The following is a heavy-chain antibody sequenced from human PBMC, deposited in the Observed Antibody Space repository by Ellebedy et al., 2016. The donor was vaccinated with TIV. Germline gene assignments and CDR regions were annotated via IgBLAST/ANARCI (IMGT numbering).Heavy chain of an antibody. D-gene: IGHD6-13*01. CDR3: ARIVCSSWYRYFDL. Sequence: SGPTLVKPTQTLTLTCTFSGFSLSTSGMCVSWIRQPPGKALEWLARIDWDDDKYYSTSLKTRLTISNDTSKNQVVLTMTNMDPVDTATYYCARIVCSSWYRYFDLWGRGTLVTVSS. J-gene: IGHJ2*01. V-gene: IGHV2-70*11. CDR2: IDWDDDK. CDR1: GFSLSTSGMC.